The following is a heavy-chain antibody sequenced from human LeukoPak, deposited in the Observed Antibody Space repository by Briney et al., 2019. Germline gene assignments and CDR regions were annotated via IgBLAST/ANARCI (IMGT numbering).Heavy chain of an antibody. CDR3: ARKIASVGYFDY. CDR2: IYYSGPT. V-gene: IGHV4-28*06. Sequence: SETLSLTCAVSGYSISSSNWWGWIRQPPGKGLEWIGYIYYSGPTNYNPSLKSRVTMSVDTSKNQFSLKLSSVTALDTAVYYCARKIASVGYFDYWGQGTLVTVSS. CDR1: GYSISSSNW. D-gene: IGHD6-13*01. J-gene: IGHJ4*02.